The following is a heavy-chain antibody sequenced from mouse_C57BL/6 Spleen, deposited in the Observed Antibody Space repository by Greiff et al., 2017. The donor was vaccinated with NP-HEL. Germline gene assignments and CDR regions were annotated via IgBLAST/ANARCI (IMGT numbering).Heavy chain of an antibody. V-gene: IGHV2-2*01. CDR3: ASKGTSGYVWCAY. CDR1: GFSLTSYG. Sequence: VKLMESGPGLVQPSQSLSITCTVSGFSLTSYGVHWVRQSPGKGLEWLGVIWSGGSTDYNAAFISRLSISKDNSKSQVFFKMNSLQADDTAIYYCASKGTSGYVWCAYWGQGTLVTVSA. CDR2: IWSGGST. D-gene: IGHD3-2*02. J-gene: IGHJ3*01.